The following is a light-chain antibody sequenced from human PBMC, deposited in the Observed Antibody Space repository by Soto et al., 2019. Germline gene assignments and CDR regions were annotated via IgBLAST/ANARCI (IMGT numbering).Light chain of an antibody. CDR2: EGS. CDR1: SSDVGSNNL. Sequence: QSVLTQPASASGSPGQTITISCTGTSSDVGSNNLVSWYQQHPGNAPKLMIYEGSQRPSGVSNRFSGSKSCNTASLTISGLQAEDEADYYCCTYAGSSTAVVFGGGTKVTVL. V-gene: IGLV2-23*01. CDR3: CTYAGSSTAVV. J-gene: IGLJ2*01.